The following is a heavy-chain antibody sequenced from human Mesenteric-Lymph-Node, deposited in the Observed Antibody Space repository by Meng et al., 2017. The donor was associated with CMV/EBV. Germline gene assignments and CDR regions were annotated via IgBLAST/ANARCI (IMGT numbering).Heavy chain of an antibody. Sequence: GGSLRLSCAACGFTFSRYDMHWVRQATGKGLGYVSFIITAGDTTYPGSVRGRFTISRDNSKNTLYLEMNSLRAEDTAVYYCAKSEGTSCYSPTDYWGQGTLVTVSS. J-gene: IGHJ4*02. CDR2: IITAGDT. CDR1: GFTFSRYD. CDR3: AKSEGTSCYSPTDY. V-gene: IGHV3-13*01. D-gene: IGHD2-2*01.